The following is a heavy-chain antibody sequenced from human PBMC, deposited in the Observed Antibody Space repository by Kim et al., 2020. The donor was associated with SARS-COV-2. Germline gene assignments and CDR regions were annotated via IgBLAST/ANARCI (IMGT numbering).Heavy chain of an antibody. D-gene: IGHD3-22*01. J-gene: IGHJ4*02. CDR3: ARGGGYYDSKDYFDY. V-gene: IGHV4-34*01. Sequence: PSLKSRVTISVDTSKNQFSLKLSSVTAADTAVYYCARGGGYYDSKDYFDYWGQGTLVTVSS.